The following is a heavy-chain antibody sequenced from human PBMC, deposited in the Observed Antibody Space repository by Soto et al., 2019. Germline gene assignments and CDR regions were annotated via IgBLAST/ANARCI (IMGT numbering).Heavy chain of an antibody. D-gene: IGHD3-10*01. CDR2: NYNSGST. CDR3: ARNADQQRKDLHKRASGKFGPFDP. CDR1: GYSISSGYY. J-gene: IGHJ5*02. Sequence: PSETLSLTCAVSGYSISSGYYWGGIRQPRGGVLGLIGRNYNSGSTYYNPSHKSRVTISVDTSKNQFSLKLSSVTAADTAVYYCARNADQQRKDLHKRASGKFGPFDPWGQGTLVTVSS. V-gene: IGHV4-38-2*01.